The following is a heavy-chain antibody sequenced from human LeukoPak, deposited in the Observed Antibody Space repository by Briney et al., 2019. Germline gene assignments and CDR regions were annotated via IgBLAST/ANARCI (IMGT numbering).Heavy chain of an antibody. CDR2: VIPILGIA. CDR1: GGTFSSYT. D-gene: IGHD3-3*01. J-gene: IGHJ6*03. Sequence: ASVKVSCKASGGTFSSYTISWVRQAPGHGLEWMGRVIPILGIANYAQKFQGRVTITADKSTSTAYMELSSLRSEDTAVYYCAGTYYDFWSGYNPDYYYYYMDVWGKGTTVTVSS. CDR3: AGTYYDFWSGYNPDYYYYYMDV. V-gene: IGHV1-69*02.